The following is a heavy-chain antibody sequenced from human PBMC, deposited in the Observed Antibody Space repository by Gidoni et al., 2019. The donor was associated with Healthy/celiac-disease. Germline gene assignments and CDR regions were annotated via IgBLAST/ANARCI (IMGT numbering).Heavy chain of an antibody. CDR3: ARDRLRFLEWLPDYYGMDV. CDR1: GFTFSSYS. V-gene: IGHV3-21*01. CDR2: ISSSSSYI. D-gene: IGHD3-3*01. Sequence: EVQLVESGGGLVKPGGSLRPSCAASGFTFSSYSMNWVRQAPGKGLEWVSSISSSSSYIYYADSVKGRFTISRDNAKNSLYLQMNSLRAEDTAVYYCARDRLRFLEWLPDYYGMDVWGQGTTVTVSS. J-gene: IGHJ6*02.